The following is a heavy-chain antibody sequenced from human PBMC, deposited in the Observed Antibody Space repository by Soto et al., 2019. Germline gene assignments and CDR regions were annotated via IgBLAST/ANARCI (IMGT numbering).Heavy chain of an antibody. J-gene: IGHJ4*02. CDR3: ARATGYSYGSPFDY. V-gene: IGHV4-4*07. D-gene: IGHD5-18*01. CDR1: GGSISIYY. CDR2: IYTSGST. Sequence: SEALSLTCTFSGGSISIYYWSWIRQPAGKGLEWIGRIYTSGSTNYNPSLKSRVTMSVDTSKNQFSLKLSSVTAADTAVYYCARATGYSYGSPFDYWGQGTLVTVSS.